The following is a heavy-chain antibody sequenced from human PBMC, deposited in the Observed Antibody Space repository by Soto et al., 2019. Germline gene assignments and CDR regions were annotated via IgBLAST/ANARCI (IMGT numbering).Heavy chain of an antibody. CDR2: IYYSGST. CDR3: AREVEGDFDY. V-gene: IGHV4-59*01. Sequence: SETLSLTCTVSGGSISSYYWSWIRQPPGKGLEWIGYIYYSGSTNYNPSLKSRVTISVDTSKNQFSLKLSSVTAADTAVYYCAREVEGDFDYWGQGTLVTVSS. J-gene: IGHJ4*02. CDR1: GGSISSYY. D-gene: IGHD1-26*01.